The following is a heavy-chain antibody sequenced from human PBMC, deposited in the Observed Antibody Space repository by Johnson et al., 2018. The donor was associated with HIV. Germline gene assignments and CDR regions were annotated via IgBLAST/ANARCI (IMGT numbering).Heavy chain of an antibody. J-gene: IGHJ3*02. V-gene: IGHV3-15*01. CDR3: ARYGRDLVTRGAFDS. CDR1: GFTFSNAW. Sequence: MLLVESGGGLVKPGGSLRLYCAASGFTFSNAWMSWVRQAPGKGLEWVGRITSKTDGGTTDYADYVKGRFTIARDNSNNMVYLQMDSLRPEDTAVYYCARYGRDLVTRGAFDSWGQGTVVTVSS. CDR2: ITSKTDGGTT. D-gene: IGHD3-10*02.